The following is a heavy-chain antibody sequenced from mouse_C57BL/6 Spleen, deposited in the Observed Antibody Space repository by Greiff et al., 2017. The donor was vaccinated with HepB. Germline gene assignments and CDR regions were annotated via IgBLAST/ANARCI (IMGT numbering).Heavy chain of an antibody. V-gene: IGHV1-15*01. CDR2: IDPETGGT. CDR3: TQFITNY. Sequence: PLQQSGAELVRPGASVTLSCKASGYTFTDYEMHWVKQTPVHGLEWIGAIDPETGGTAYNQKFKGKAILTADKSSSTAYMELRSLTSEDSAVYYCTQFITNYWGQGTTLTVSS. CDR1: GYTFTDYE. D-gene: IGHD1-1*01. J-gene: IGHJ2*01.